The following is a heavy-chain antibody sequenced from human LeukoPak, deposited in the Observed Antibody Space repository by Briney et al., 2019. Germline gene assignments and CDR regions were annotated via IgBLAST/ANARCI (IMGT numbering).Heavy chain of an antibody. CDR3: ARGWASRPSGSYYR. V-gene: IGHV1-8*01. D-gene: IGHD1-26*01. CDR2: MNPNSGNT. CDR1: GYTFTSYD. J-gene: IGHJ5*02. Sequence: ASVKVSCKASGYTFTSYDINWVRQATGQGLEWMGWMNPNSGNTGYAQKFQGRVTMTRNTSISTAYMELSSLRSEDTAVYYCARGWASRPSGSYYRWGQGTLVTVSS.